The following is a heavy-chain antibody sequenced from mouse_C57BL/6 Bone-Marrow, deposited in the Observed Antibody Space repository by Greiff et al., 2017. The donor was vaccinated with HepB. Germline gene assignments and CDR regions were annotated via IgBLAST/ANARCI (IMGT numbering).Heavy chain of an antibody. D-gene: IGHD1-1*01. J-gene: IGHJ4*01. Sequence: VQLQQSGPELVKPGASVKIPCKASRYTFTDYNMDWVKQSHGKSLEWIGDINPNNGGTIYNQKFKGKATLTVDKSSSTAYMELRSLTSVDTAVYYCERGGNYGSRYAMDYWGQGTSVTVSS. CDR2: INPNNGGT. V-gene: IGHV1-18*01. CDR3: ERGGNYGSRYAMDY. CDR1: RYTFTDYN.